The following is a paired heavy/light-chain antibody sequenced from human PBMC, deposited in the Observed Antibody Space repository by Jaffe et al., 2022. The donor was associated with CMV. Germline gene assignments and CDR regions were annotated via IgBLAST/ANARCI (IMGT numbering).Heavy chain of an antibody. V-gene: IGHV4-39*01. CDR2: IYYSGST. CDR3: ARHGLSLRVTFGGVIVPHQYFDY. J-gene: IGHJ4*02. Sequence: QLQLQESGPGLVKPSETLSLTCTVSGGSISSSSYYWGWIRQPPGKGLEWIGSIYYSGSTYYNPSLKSRVTISVDTSKNQFSLKLSSVTAADTAVYYCARHGLSLRVTFGGVIVPHQYFDYWGQGTLVTVSS. CDR1: GGSISSSSYY. D-gene: IGHD3-16*02.
Light chain of an antibody. CDR2: DAS. V-gene: IGKV3-11*01. J-gene: IGKJ5*01. CDR1: QSVSSY. Sequence: EIVLTQSPATLSLSPGERATLSCRASQSVSSYLAWYQQKPGQAPRLLIYDASNRATGIPARFSGSGSGTDFTLTISSLEPEDFAVYYCQQRSNWPPGITFGQGTRLEIK. CDR3: QQRSNWPPGIT.